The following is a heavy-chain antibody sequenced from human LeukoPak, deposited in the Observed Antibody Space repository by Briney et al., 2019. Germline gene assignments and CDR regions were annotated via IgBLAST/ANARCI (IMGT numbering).Heavy chain of an antibody. CDR3: ARRCSCVTCYGDAFDL. V-gene: IGHV1-2*02. Sequence: ASVTVSCMGSVCTFLHYYMHWVRQPPGKGRDGIGWINRKSGSTNYAQKIQGRVTMTRDTSIRTAYMEVNRLRSDDTAVYYCARRCSCVTCYGDAFDLWGQGTMVTVS. D-gene: IGHD2-15*01. J-gene: IGHJ3*01. CDR2: INRKSGST. CDR1: VCTFLHYY.